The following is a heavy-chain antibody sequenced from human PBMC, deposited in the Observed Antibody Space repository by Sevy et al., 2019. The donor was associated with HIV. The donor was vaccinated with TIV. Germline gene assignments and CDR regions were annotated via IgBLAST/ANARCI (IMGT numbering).Heavy chain of an antibody. Sequence: ASVKVSCKASGYTFTSYDINWVRQATGQGLEWMGWMNPNSGNTGYAQKFQGRVTMTRNTSISTAYKELSSLRSEDTAVYFCARAGSGWYDHYFDPWGQGTLVTVSS. CDR2: MNPNSGNT. CDR3: ARAGSGWYDHYFDP. J-gene: IGHJ4*02. D-gene: IGHD6-19*01. V-gene: IGHV1-8*01. CDR1: GYTFTSYD.